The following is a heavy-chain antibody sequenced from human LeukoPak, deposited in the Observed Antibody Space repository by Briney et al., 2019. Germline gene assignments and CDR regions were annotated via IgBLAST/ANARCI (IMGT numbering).Heavy chain of an antibody. V-gene: IGHV4-39*07. D-gene: IGHD2-2*03. CDR2: IYYSGST. Sequence: PSETLSLTCTVSGGSISSSSYYWGWIRQPPGKGLEWIGSIYYSGSTYYNPSLKSRVTISVDTSKNQFSLKLSSVTAADTAVYYCARERNAVDIVVVPAAYDAFDIWGQGTMVTVSS. J-gene: IGHJ3*02. CDR1: GGSISSSSYY. CDR3: ARERNAVDIVVVPAAYDAFDI.